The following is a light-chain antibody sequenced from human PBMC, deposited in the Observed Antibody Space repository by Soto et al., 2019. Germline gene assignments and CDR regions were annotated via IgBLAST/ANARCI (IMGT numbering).Light chain of an antibody. Sequence: QSALTQPASVSGSPGQSITISCTGTSSDLGGYNYVSWYQQHPGKAPKLIIYDVSYRPSGVSNRFSGSKSDNTASLTISGLQAEDEADYYCSSYTTSSTHVVFGGGTQLTVL. J-gene: IGLJ2*01. CDR2: DVS. CDR1: SSDLGGYNY. V-gene: IGLV2-14*01. CDR3: SSYTTSSTHVV.